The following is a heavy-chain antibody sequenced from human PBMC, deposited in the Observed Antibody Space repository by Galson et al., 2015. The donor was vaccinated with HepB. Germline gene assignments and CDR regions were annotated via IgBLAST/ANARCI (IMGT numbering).Heavy chain of an antibody. CDR2: MNPNSGNT. CDR3: ARGLYSGYDYEGRDYYYYGMDV. V-gene: IGHV1-8*01. J-gene: IGHJ6*02. D-gene: IGHD5-12*01. Sequence: QSGAEVKKPGESLKISCKASGYTFTSYDINWVRQATGQGLEWMGWMNPNSGNTGYAQKFQGRVTMTRNTSISTAYMELSSLRSEDTAVYYCARGLYSGYDYEGRDYYYYGMDVWGQGTTVTVSS. CDR1: GYTFTSYD.